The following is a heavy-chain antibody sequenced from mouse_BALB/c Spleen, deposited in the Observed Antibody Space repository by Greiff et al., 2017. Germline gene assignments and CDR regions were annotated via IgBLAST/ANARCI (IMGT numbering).Heavy chain of an antibody. V-gene: IGHV5-6-4*01. J-gene: IGHJ3*01. Sequence: EVQRVESGGGLVKPGGSLKLSCAASGFTFSSYTMSWVRQTPEKRLEWVATISSGGSYTYYPDSVKGRFTISRDNAKNTLYLQMSSLKSEDTAMYYCTREGDAWFAYWGQGTLVTVSA. CDR2: ISSGGSYT. CDR1: GFTFSSYT. CDR3: TREGDAWFAY.